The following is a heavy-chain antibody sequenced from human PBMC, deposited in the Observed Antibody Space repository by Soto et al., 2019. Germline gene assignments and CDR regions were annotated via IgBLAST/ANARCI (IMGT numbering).Heavy chain of an antibody. CDR1: GFTFSNAW. D-gene: IGHD2-2*03. J-gene: IGHJ6*02. CDR2: IKSKTYGWTT. V-gene: IGHV3-15*07. Sequence: GGSLRLSCAASGFTFSNAWMNWVRQAPGKGLEWVGRIKSKTYGWTTDYAAPVKGRFTISRDDSQNTMYLKTNSMKTYDSAVYYCSTDWIHKYYYYYYGMDVWGQGTTVTVSS. CDR3: STDWIHKYYYYYYGMDV.